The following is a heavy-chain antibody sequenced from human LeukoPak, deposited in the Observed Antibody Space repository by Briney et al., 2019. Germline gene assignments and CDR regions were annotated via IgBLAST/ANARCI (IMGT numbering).Heavy chain of an antibody. V-gene: IGHV3-30*04. J-gene: IGHJ4*02. Sequence: PGRSLRLSCAASGFTFSSYAMHWVRQAPGKGLEWVAVISYDGSNKYYADSVKGRFTISRDNSKNTLYLQMNSLRAEDTAVYYCARGGDAFGEVIVIPEGGPDYWGQGTLVTVSS. CDR3: ARGGDAFGEVIVIPEGGPDY. CDR2: ISYDGSNK. D-gene: IGHD3-16*02. CDR1: GFTFSSYA.